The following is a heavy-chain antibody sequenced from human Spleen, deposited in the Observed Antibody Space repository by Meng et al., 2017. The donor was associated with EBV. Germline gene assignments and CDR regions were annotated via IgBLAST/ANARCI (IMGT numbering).Heavy chain of an antibody. CDR3: ARGPVGMITYFDY. J-gene: IGHJ4*02. CDR1: GYTFINYY. CDR2: IDASGGDA. V-gene: IGHV1-46*01. Sequence: VHLLRCWVESEKPGTSVKVSSKAPGYTFINYYIPWVRRAPGQGLEWMGIIDASGGDARYAQKFQGRVTMTRDTSTSTVYMDLSSLRSEDTAVYYCARGPVGMITYFDYWGQGTLVTVFS. D-gene: IGHD3-16*01.